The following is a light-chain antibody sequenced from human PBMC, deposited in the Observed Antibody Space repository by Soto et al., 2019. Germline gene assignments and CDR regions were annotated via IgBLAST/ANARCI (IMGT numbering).Light chain of an antibody. V-gene: IGLV2-14*01. J-gene: IGLJ3*02. CDR2: EVN. CDR1: SSDVGAYNY. Sequence: QSALTQPASVSGSPGQSITISCTGTSSDVGAYNYVSWYQQNPGKAPKLLIYEVNNRPSGVSDRFSGSKSGNTAFLTISGLQAEDESDYYCSSHANADPWAFGGGTKLTVL. CDR3: SSHANADPWA.